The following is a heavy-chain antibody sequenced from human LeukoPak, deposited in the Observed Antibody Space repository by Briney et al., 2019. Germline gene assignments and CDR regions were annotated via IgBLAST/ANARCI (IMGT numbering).Heavy chain of an antibody. CDR3: VSSGSGSY. CDR2: ISSAGSTI. D-gene: IGHD3-22*01. V-gene: IGHV3-48*03. CDR1: GFTFSSYE. Sequence: GGSLRLSCAASGFTFSSYEMNWVRQAPGKGLEWVSYISSAGSTIYYADSVKGRFTISRDNTKNSLYLQMSSLRAEDTAVYYCVSSGSGSYWGQGTLVTVSS. J-gene: IGHJ4*02.